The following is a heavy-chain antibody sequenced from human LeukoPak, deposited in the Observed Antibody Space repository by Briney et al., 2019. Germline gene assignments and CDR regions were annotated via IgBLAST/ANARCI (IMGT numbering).Heavy chain of an antibody. Sequence: SDTLSLPCTVSGGSISSYYSSCIRQPPGKGLEWVGYIYYSGSTNYTHSLKSRGTISVDTSKTQFSLKLSSVTAADTAVYSCARERYDILTGYPLFDYWGQGTLVTVSS. J-gene: IGHJ4*02. D-gene: IGHD3-9*01. CDR2: IYYSGST. CDR3: ARERYDILTGYPLFDY. V-gene: IGHV4-59*01. CDR1: GGSISSYY.